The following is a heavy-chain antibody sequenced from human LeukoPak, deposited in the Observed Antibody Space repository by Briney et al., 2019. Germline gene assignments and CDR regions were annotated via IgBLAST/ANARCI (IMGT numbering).Heavy chain of an antibody. V-gene: IGHV3-7*01. J-gene: IGHJ4*02. Sequence: GGSLRLSCAASGLTFSDYWTSWVRQAPGKGLEWVANIKPDGGHQNYVDSVKGRFTLSRDNAKNSLYLQMNSLRAEDTAVYYCARDFVVVPAAEYWGQGTLVTVSS. D-gene: IGHD2-2*01. CDR2: IKPDGGHQ. CDR3: ARDFVVVPAAEY. CDR1: GLTFSDYW.